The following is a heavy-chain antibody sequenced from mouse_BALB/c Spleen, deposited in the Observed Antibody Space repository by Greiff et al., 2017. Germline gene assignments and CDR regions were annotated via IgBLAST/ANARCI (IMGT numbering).Heavy chain of an antibody. V-gene: IGHV3-8*02. CDR3: ARYKVGYYYAMDY. Sequence: EVKVVESGPSLVKPSQTLSLTCSVTGDSITSGYWNWIRKFPGNKLEYMGYISYSGSTYYNPSLKSRISITRDTSKNQYYLQLNSVTTEDTATYYCARYKVGYYYAMDYWGQGTSVTVSS. J-gene: IGHJ4*01. CDR2: ISYSGST. CDR1: GDSITSGY.